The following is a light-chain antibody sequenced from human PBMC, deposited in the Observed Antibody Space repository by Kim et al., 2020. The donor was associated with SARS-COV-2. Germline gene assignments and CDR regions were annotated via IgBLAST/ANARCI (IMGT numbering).Light chain of an antibody. CDR2: AAS. CDR3: QELHNSPLT. CDR1: QDINSY. V-gene: IGKV1-9*01. Sequence: ASAGDSVTITCRASQDINSYLAWYQQRPGKAPKLLIYAASTLRSGVPSRFSGSGSGTDFTLTISSLQPEDFATYYCQELHNSPLTFGGGTKVDIK. J-gene: IGKJ4*01.